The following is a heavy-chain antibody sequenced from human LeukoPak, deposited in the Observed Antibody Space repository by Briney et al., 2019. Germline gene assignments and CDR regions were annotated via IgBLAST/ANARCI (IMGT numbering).Heavy chain of an antibody. V-gene: IGHV3-21*01. CDR1: GFIFSSYS. J-gene: IGHJ6*04. CDR2: ISSSSSYI. Sequence: PGGSLRLSCATSGFIFSSYSMNWVRQAPGKGLEWVSSISSSSSYIYHADSVKGRFTISRDNAKNSLYLQMNSLRAEDTAMYYCARLAAAGPSFYGMDVWGKGTTVTVSS. CDR3: ARLAAAGPSFYGMDV. D-gene: IGHD6-13*01.